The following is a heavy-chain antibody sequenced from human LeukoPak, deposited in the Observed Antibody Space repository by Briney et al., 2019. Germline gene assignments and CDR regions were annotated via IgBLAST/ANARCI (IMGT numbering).Heavy chain of an antibody. CDR3: AKTYYDSSDY. Sequence: GGSLRLSCAASGFTFSSYGMHWVRQAPGKGLEWVAVIWYDGSNKYYADSVKGRFTSARDNSKNPLYMQMNSLSAEDTAVYYCAKTYYDSSDYWGQGTLVTVSS. J-gene: IGHJ4*02. CDR2: IWYDGSNK. V-gene: IGHV3-33*06. CDR1: GFTFSSYG. D-gene: IGHD3-22*01.